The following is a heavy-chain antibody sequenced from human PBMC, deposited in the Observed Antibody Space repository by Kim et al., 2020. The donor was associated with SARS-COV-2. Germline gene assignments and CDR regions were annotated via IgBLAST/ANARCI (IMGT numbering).Heavy chain of an antibody. V-gene: IGHV3-73*01. D-gene: IGHD2-21*02. CDR1: GFTFSGSA. J-gene: IGHJ4*02. CDR2: IRSKANSYAA. CDR3: TTGRRQTNRGGDCYRPYEY. Sequence: GGSLRLSCAASGFTFSGSAMHWVRQASGKGLEWVGRIRSKANSYAAAYAASVKGRFTISRDDSKNTEYLQMNSLKTEDTAVYYCTTGRRQTNRGGDCYRPYEYGGQGTLVTVSS.